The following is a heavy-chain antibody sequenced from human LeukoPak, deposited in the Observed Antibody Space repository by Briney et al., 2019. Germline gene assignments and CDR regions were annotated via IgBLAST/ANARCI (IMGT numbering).Heavy chain of an antibody. CDR1: GYTFTSYA. D-gene: IGHD6-19*01. V-gene: IGHV7-4-1*02. CDR3: ARSHSDWYVNTAGH. J-gene: IGHJ4*02. Sequence: ASVKVSCKASGYTFTSYAINWVRQAPGQGLEWMGWIDTNTGNPTYAQGFTGRFVFSLDTSVSTAYLQISSLKAEDTAVYYCARSHSDWYVNTAGHWGQGTLVTVSS. CDR2: IDTNTGNP.